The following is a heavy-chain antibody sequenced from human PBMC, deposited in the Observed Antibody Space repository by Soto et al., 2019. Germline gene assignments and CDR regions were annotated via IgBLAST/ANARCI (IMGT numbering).Heavy chain of an antibody. V-gene: IGHV4-61*01. D-gene: IGHD6-19*01. J-gene: IGHJ5*02. CDR3: ARRAYFTGWDNWLDT. Sequence: PSETLSLTCAVSGGSVSSGNYYWSWIRQPPGKGLEWIGYGYYTGSTNYKSSLKSRVTISLDTSKNQVSLKMTYVTAEDTAVYYCARRAYFTGWDNWLDTWGQGTLVTVSS. CDR1: GGSVSSGNYY. CDR2: GYYTGST.